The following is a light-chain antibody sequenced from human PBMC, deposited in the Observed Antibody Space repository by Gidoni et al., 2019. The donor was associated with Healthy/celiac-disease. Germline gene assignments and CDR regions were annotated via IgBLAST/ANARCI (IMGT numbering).Light chain of an antibody. V-gene: IGKV1-12*01. Sequence: IPMTQSPSSVYAVVGDRVTITCRATQGIRSWLAWYQQKPGKARKLLIYAASSLQRGVPSRFSGSGSGTDFTLTISSLQPEDFATYYCQKANSFPSNLGGGTKVEIK. CDR3: QKANSFPSN. CDR2: AAS. J-gene: IGKJ4*01. CDR1: QGIRSW.